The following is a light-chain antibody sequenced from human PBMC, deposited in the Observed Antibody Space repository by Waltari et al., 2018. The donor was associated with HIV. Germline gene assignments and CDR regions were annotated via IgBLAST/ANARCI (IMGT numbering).Light chain of an antibody. CDR1: SSNTGAGFD. Sequence: QSLLTQPPSVSGAPGPRVTTSCTGSSSNTGAGFDVHWYQQLPGTVPKLLIYGNSNRPSGVPHRFSGSKSGTSASLAITGLQAEDEADYYCQSYDRSLSGYVVFGGGTKLTVL. CDR2: GNS. V-gene: IGLV1-40*01. CDR3: QSYDRSLSGYVV. J-gene: IGLJ2*01.